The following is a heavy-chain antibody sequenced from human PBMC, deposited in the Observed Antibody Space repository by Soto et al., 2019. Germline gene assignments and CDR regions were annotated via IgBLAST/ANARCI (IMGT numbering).Heavy chain of an antibody. D-gene: IGHD1-26*01. CDR2: ISYDGSNK. CDR3: VRDRGQWELHYYYYYGMDV. CDR1: GFTFSSYA. V-gene: IGHV3-30-3*01. Sequence: GGSLRLSCAASGFTFSSYAMHWVRQAPGKGLEWVAVISYDGSNKYYADSVKGRFTISRDNSKNTLYLQMNSLRAEDTAVYYCVRDRGQWELHYYYYYGMDVWGQGTTVTVSS. J-gene: IGHJ6*02.